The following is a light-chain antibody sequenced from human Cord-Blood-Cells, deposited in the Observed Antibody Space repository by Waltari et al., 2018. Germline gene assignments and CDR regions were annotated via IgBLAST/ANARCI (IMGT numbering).Light chain of an antibody. J-gene: IGKJ3*01. Sequence: DIQMTQSPSSLSASVGDRVTITCRASQGMSSYLNWYQQKPGKAPKLLIYAASSFQSGVPSRFSGSGSGTEFTLTISSLQPEEFATYYCQQSYSTPVTFGPGTKVDIK. CDR3: QQSYSTPVT. CDR2: AAS. CDR1: QGMSSY. V-gene: IGKV1-39*01.